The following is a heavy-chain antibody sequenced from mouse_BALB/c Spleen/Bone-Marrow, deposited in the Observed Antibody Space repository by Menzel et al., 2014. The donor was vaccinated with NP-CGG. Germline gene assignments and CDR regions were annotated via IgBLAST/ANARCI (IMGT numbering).Heavy chain of an antibody. V-gene: IGHV1-4*01. CDR3: ARSAYYRFIFAY. D-gene: IGHD2-14*01. CDR2: INPSSGYA. Sequence: QVQLQQSGAELARPGASVKMSCKASGYTFTSYTMHWVKQRPGQGLEWIGYINPSSGYANYNQKFKDKATLTADKSSSTAYMQLSSLTSEDSAVYYCARSAYYRFIFAYWGQGTLVPVSA. CDR1: GYTFTSYT. J-gene: IGHJ3*01.